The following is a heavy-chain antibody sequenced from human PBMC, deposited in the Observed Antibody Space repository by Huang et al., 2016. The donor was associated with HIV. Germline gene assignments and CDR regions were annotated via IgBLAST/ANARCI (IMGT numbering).Heavy chain of an antibody. J-gene: IGHJ4*02. CDR3: AKGGSAAAVLDF. CDR2: ITYDAKTK. V-gene: IGHV3-30*18. D-gene: IGHD6-13*01. Sequence: QVQLVESGGGVVQPGRSLRISCAASGVTFSSYGMHWVRQAPGKGLEWVGVITYDAKTKYYADSVKGRFSISRDNSKTTVYLQLNSLRLEDTAVYYCAKGGSAAAVLDFWGQGTLVTVSS. CDR1: GVTFSSYG.